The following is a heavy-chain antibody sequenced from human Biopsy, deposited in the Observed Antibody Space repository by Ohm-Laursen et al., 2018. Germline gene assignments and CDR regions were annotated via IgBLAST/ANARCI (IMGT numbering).Heavy chain of an antibody. J-gene: IGHJ5*02. Sequence: GASVKVSCNVSGYTFTTYAISWVRQAPGQGLEWMGWISTYNGNTNYAQKVQGRVTMTTDTSTSTAYMELRSLRSDDTAVYYCARGIGSMARGVIINVNNWFDPWGQGTLVTVSS. CDR1: GYTFTTYA. D-gene: IGHD3-10*01. V-gene: IGHV1-18*01. CDR3: ARGIGSMARGVIINVNNWFDP. CDR2: ISTYNGNT.